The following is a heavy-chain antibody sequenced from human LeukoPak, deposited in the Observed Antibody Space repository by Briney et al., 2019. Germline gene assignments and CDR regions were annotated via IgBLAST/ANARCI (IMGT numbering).Heavy chain of an antibody. D-gene: IGHD2-2*01. Sequence: GGSLRLSCAASGFTFSSFGMHWVRQAPGKGLEWVAVISHDGSSEYYADSVKGRFTISRDDSKNSLYLQMNSLRAEDTAVYSCARGSTTSCYSSGDYWGQGTLVTVSS. V-gene: IGHV3-30*19. J-gene: IGHJ4*02. CDR1: GFTFSSFG. CDR3: ARGSTTSCYSSGDY. CDR2: ISHDGSSE.